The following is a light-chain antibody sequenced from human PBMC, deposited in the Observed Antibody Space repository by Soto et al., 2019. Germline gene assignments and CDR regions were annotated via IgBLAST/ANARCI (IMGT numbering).Light chain of an antibody. V-gene: IGKV1-5*03. Sequence: DIQMTQSPSTLSASVGDRVTITCRASQSISIWLAWYQQKPGKAPKILXYKASSLESGVPSRFSGSGSGTEFTLTISSLQPDDFANYYCQQYSTYTPRTFGQGTKVDIK. CDR2: KAS. J-gene: IGKJ1*01. CDR1: QSISIW. CDR3: QQYSTYTPRT.